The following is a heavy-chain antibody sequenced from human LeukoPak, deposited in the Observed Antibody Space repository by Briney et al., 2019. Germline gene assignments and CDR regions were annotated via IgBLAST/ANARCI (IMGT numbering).Heavy chain of an antibody. J-gene: IGHJ4*02. CDR3: AKARDEGILGTTFDY. V-gene: IGHV3-23*01. CDR1: GFTFSNYA. Sequence: GGSLRLSCAASGFTFSNYAMSWVRQAPGKGLEWVSVISVSGGSTYYADSVKGRFTISRDNSKSTLYLQMNSLRAEDTAVYYCAKARDEGILGTTFDYWGQGTLVTASS. D-gene: IGHD1-14*01. CDR2: ISVSGGST.